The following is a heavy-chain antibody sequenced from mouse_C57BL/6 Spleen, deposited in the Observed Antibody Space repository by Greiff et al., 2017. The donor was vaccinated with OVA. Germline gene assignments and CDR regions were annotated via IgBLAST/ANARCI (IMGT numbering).Heavy chain of an antibody. J-gene: IGHJ2*01. Sequence: DVKLVESGGGLVKPGGSLKLSCAASGFTFSDYGMHWVRQAPEKGLEWVAYISSGSGTIYYADTVKGRFTISRDNAKNTLFLQMTSLRSEDTAMYYCAKYDGDYWGQGTTLTVSS. CDR3: AKYDGDY. V-gene: IGHV5-17*01. CDR1: GFTFSDYG. CDR2: ISSGSGTI. D-gene: IGHD2-3*01.